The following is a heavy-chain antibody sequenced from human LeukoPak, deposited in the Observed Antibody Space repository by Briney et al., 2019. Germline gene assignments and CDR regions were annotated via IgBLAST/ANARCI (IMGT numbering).Heavy chain of an antibody. Sequence: PSETLSLTCTVSGGSISSYYWSWLRQPAGKGLEWIGRICTSGSTNYNPSLKSRVTMSVDMSKNQFSLKLSSVTAADTAVYYCARGDGYTTCFDPWGQGTLVTVSS. D-gene: IGHD5-24*01. V-gene: IGHV4-4*07. CDR2: ICTSGST. J-gene: IGHJ5*02. CDR1: GGSISSYY. CDR3: ARGDGYTTCFDP.